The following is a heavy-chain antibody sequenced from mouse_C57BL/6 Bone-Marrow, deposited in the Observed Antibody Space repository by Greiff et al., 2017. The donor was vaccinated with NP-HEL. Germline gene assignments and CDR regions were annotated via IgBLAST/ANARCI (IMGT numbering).Heavy chain of an antibody. Sequence: EVQLQQSGPELVKPGASVKISCKASGYTFTDYYMHWVKQSHGKSLEWIGDINPNNGGTSYNQKFKGKATLTVDKSSSTAYMELRSLTSEDSAVYYCARSQLLRYWYFDVWGTGTTVTVSS. D-gene: IGHD1-1*01. CDR1: GYTFTDYY. J-gene: IGHJ1*03. CDR2: INPNNGGT. V-gene: IGHV1-26*01. CDR3: ARSQLLRYWYFDV.